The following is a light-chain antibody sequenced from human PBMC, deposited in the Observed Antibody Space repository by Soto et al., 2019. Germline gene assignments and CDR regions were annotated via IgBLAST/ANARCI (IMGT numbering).Light chain of an antibody. J-gene: IGLJ1*01. V-gene: IGLV2-8*01. CDR1: KSDIGVYDF. CDR3: SSYAGSSNV. CDR2: EVV. Sequence: QSVLTQPPSASGSPGQSVTISCTGTKSDIGVYDFVSWYQHHPGKAPRLIIYEVVQRPSGVPDRFSGSKSGNTASLTVSGLQAADEADYYCSSYAGSSNVFXTGTKVTVL.